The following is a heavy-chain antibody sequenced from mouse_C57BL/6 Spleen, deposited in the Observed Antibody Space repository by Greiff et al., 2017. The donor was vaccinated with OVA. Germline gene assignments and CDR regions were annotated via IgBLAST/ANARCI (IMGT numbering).Heavy chain of an antibody. D-gene: IGHD1-1*01. CDR3: ARSGSSYEENY. CDR2: IHPNSGST. J-gene: IGHJ2*01. Sequence: VQLQQPGTELVKPGASVKLSCKASGYTFTSYWMHWVKQRPGQGLEWIGMIHPNSGSTNYNEKFKSKATLTVDKSSSTAYMQLSSLTSEDSAVYYCARSGSSYEENYWGQGTTLTVSS. CDR1: GYTFTSYW. V-gene: IGHV1-64*01.